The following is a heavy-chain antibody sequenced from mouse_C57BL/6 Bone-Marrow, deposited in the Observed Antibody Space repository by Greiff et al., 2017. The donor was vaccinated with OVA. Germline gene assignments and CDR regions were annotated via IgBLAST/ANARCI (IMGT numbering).Heavy chain of an antibody. V-gene: IGHV5-9*01. CDR2: ISGGGGNT. CDR1: GFTFSSYT. J-gene: IGHJ4*01. Sequence: EVQLVESGGGLVKPGGSLKLSCAASGFTFSSYTMSWVRQTPEKRLEWVATISGGGGNTYYPDSVKGRFTISRDNAKNTLYLQMSSLRSEDTAFYYCARDYYGSRSPSYYAMDYWGQGTSVTVSS. D-gene: IGHD1-1*01. CDR3: ARDYYGSRSPSYYAMDY.